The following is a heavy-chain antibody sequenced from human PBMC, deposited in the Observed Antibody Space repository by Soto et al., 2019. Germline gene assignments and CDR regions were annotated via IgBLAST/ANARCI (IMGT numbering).Heavy chain of an antibody. Sequence: GGSLRLSCAASGFTFNNYAMSWVRQAPGKGLEWVSGISASGGSTYYADSVKGRFTISRDNSKDTLYLQMNSLSAEDTGVYYCAKVVNGNYFDYWGQGTRVTVSS. CDR2: ISASGGST. J-gene: IGHJ4*02. CDR1: GFTFNNYA. D-gene: IGHD1-1*01. V-gene: IGHV3-23*01. CDR3: AKVVNGNYFDY.